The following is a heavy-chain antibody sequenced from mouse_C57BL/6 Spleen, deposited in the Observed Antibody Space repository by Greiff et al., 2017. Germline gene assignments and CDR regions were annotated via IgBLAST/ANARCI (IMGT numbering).Heavy chain of an antibody. CDR2: INPYNGDT. Sequence: VQLQQSGPELVKPGDSVKISCKASGYSFTGYFMNWVMQSHGKSLEWIGRINPYNGDTFYNQKFKGKATLTVDKSSSTAHMELRSVTSEDSAVYYCARGSDDGSSLYFDYWGQGTTLTVSS. CDR3: ARGSDDGSSLYFDY. V-gene: IGHV1-20*01. CDR1: GYSFTGYF. D-gene: IGHD1-1*01. J-gene: IGHJ2*01.